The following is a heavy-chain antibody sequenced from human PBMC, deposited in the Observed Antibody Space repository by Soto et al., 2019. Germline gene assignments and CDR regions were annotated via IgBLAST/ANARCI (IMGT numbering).Heavy chain of an antibody. Sequence: GGSLRLSCAASGFTFSSYSMNWVRQAPGKGLEWVSYISSSSSTIYYADSVKGRFTTSRDNAKNSLYLQMNSLRAEDTAVYYCARHPERIAQIGWFDPWGQGTLVTVS. CDR3: ARHPERIAQIGWFDP. J-gene: IGHJ5*02. CDR1: GFTFSSYS. CDR2: ISSSSSTI. V-gene: IGHV3-48*01. D-gene: IGHD6-13*01.